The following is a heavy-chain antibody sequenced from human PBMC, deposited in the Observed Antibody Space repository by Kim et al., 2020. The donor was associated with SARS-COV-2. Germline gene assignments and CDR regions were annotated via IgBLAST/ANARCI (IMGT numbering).Heavy chain of an antibody. CDR1: GFTVSSNY. D-gene: IGHD6-13*01. J-gene: IGHJ4*02. V-gene: IGHV3-53*04. CDR3: ARVAAAEEDY. CDR2: IYSGGST. Sequence: GGSLRLSCAASGFTVSSNYMSWVRQAPGKGLEWVSAIYSGGSTYYADSVKGRFTISRHNSKNTLYLQMNSLRAEDTAVYYCARVAAAEEDYWGQGTLVTVSS.